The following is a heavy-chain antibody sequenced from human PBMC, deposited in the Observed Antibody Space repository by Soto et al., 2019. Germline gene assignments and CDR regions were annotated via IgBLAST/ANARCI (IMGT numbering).Heavy chain of an antibody. D-gene: IGHD4-17*01. CDR2: TRNKANSHTT. Sequence: EVQLVESGGGLVQPGGSLRLSCAASGFTFSDHYMDWVRQAPGKGLEWVGRTRNKANSHTTEYAASVKGRFTISRDDSKNSLYLQMNSLKVEDTAVYYCARATTVTDYWGQRALVTVSS. V-gene: IGHV3-72*01. J-gene: IGHJ4*02. CDR1: GFTFSDHY. CDR3: ARATTVTDY.